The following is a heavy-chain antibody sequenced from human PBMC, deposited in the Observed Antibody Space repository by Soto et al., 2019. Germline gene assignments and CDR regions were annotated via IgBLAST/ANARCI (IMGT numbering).Heavy chain of an antibody. CDR3: AKHHGPTTSENWFDP. V-gene: IGHV1-18*01. CDR2: ISTYSGDT. D-gene: IGHD5-12*01. Sequence: QVHLVQSGVEVKTPGASVKVSCQASGYTLFTYDISWVRQAPGQGLEWMGWISTYSGDTKYAQKFQGRLTMTTDTSTTTAYLELRSLSADDTAVYYCAKHHGPTTSENWFDPWGQGTLVNVSS. CDR1: GYTLFTYD. J-gene: IGHJ5*02.